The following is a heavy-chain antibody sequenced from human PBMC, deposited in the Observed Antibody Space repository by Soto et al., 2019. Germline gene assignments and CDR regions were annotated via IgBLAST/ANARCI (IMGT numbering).Heavy chain of an antibody. CDR2: IWYDGGNK. CDR1: GFTFSNFG. D-gene: IGHD4-4*01. Sequence: QVQLVESGGGVVQPGRSLRLSCGASGFTFSNFGMHWVRQAPGKGLEWVAVIWYDGGNKYYVDSVKGRFTISRDNSKNTLDLQMSSLRAEDTAVYYCARGRYDYSNYYFDYWGQGTLVTVSS. V-gene: IGHV3-33*01. J-gene: IGHJ4*02. CDR3: ARGRYDYSNYYFDY.